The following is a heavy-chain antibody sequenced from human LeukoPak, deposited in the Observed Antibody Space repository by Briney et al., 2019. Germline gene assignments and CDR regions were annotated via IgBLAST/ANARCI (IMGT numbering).Heavy chain of an antibody. V-gene: IGHV3-53*01. Sequence: GGSLRLSCVASGFTVTGNYMNWVRQAPGKGLEWVSTIYSSGTPYYADSVKGRFVISRDKSKNTLFLQMNSLRADDTAVYFCARAPVVVGPGVFFESWGQGTLVTVSA. J-gene: IGHJ4*02. D-gene: IGHD2-21*01. CDR2: IYSSGTP. CDR1: GFTVTGNY. CDR3: ARAPVVVGPGVFFES.